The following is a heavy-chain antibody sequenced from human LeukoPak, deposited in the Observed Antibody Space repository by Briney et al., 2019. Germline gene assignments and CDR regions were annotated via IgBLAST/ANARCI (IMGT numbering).Heavy chain of an antibody. CDR1: GFTFSSYS. CDR3: ARFGGSGRFSFDY. CDR2: IISSSSYI. V-gene: IGHV3-21*01. J-gene: IGHJ4*02. D-gene: IGHD3-10*01. Sequence: GGALRLSFAASGFTFSSYSMNWVRPAPGKGLEWVSSIISSSSYIYYADSVKGRFTISRDNAKNSLYLQMNSLRAEDTAVYYCARFGGSGRFSFDYWGQGTLVTVSS.